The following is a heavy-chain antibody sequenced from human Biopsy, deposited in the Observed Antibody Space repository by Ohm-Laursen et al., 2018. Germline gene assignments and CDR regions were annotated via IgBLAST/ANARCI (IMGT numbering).Heavy chain of an antibody. Sequence: TLSLTCSVSGGSIISYYWTWIRQPPGKGLEWIGHVYNGGITNYNPSLKSRVTISKDTSKNQFSLQVNSVTAAATAVYYCARTPRDSFWSGSYKRGLWFDPWGQGTLVIVSS. CDR2: VYNGGIT. J-gene: IGHJ5*02. V-gene: IGHV4-59*01. D-gene: IGHD3-3*01. CDR3: ARTPRDSFWSGSYKRGLWFDP. CDR1: GGSIISYY.